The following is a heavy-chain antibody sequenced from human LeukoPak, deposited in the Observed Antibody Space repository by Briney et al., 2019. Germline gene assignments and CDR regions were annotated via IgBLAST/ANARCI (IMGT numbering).Heavy chain of an antibody. J-gene: IGHJ2*01. CDR2: INHSGST. CDR3: ARGRIHYRPRTDWYFDL. V-gene: IGHV4-34*01. CDR1: GGSFSGYY. D-gene: IGHD1-14*01. Sequence: SETLSLTCAVYGGSFSGYYWSWIRQPPGKGLEWIGEINHSGSTNYNPSLKSRVTISVDTSKNQFSLKLSSVTAADTAVYYCARGRIHYRPRTDWYFDLWGRGTLVTVSS.